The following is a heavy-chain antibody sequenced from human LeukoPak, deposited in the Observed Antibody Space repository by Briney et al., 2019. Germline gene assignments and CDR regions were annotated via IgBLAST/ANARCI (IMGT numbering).Heavy chain of an antibody. Sequence: GGSLRLSCAASGFTFHSYAMTWVRQAPGKGLEWVSGISDSGESTNYADSVKGRFTISRDNSKNTLYLQMSSLRAEDTAVYYCAKAGWSWYFDYWGQGTLVAVSS. J-gene: IGHJ4*02. CDR1: GFTFHSYA. D-gene: IGHD1-26*01. V-gene: IGHV3-23*01. CDR3: AKAGWSWYFDY. CDR2: ISDSGEST.